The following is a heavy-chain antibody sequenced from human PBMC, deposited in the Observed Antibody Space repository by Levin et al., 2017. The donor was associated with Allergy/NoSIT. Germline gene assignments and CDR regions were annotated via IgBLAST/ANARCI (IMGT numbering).Heavy chain of an antibody. Sequence: GESLKISCKASGYTFSDYSIHWVRQAPGQGLEWMGWINAKTGATDYAQRFQGRVTVTRATSISTVHMELSRPRSDDTAIYYCATIPDLGYCSTPVCYKMRDSFDVWGQGTMVTVSS. CDR2: INAKTGAT. CDR3: ATIPDLGYCSTPVCYKMRDSFDV. V-gene: IGHV1-2*02. D-gene: IGHD2-2*02. CDR1: GYTFSDYS. J-gene: IGHJ3*01.